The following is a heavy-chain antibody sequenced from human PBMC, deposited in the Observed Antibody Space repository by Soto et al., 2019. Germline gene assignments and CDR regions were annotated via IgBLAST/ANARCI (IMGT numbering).Heavy chain of an antibody. V-gene: IGHV3-11*05. CDR1: GFTFSDYY. CDR2: ISSSSSYT. Sequence: QVQLVESGGGLVKPGGSLRLSCAASGFTFSDYYMSWIRQAPGKGLEWVSYISSSSSYTNYADSVKGRFTISRDNAKKSLDLQMNSLRGEDTAVYYWARTVGATSPEYWGQGTLVTVSS. D-gene: IGHD1-26*01. J-gene: IGHJ4*02. CDR3: ARTVGATSPEY.